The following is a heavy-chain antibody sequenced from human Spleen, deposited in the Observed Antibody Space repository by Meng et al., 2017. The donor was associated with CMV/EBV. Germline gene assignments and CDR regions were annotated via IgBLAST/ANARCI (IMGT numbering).Heavy chain of an antibody. CDR1: GGSISSGDYY. D-gene: IGHD2-15*01. CDR3: ARARYCSGGSCFRHFDY. Sequence: QVQLEGSGPGLVTPSQTLSLTCTVSGGSISSGDYYWSWIRQPPGKGLEWIGYIYYSGSTYYNPSLKSRVTISVDTSKNQFSLKLSSVTAADTAVYYCARARYCSGGSCFRHFDYWGQGTLVTVSS. CDR2: IYYSGST. J-gene: IGHJ4*02. V-gene: IGHV4-30-4*08.